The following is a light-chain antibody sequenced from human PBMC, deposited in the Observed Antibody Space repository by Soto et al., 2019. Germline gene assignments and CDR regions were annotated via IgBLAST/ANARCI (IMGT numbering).Light chain of an antibody. CDR2: DAS. CDR1: QSVSSY. V-gene: IGKV3-11*01. J-gene: IGKJ1*01. CDR3: QQRSNWPPWT. Sequence: ILLTQSPNNLSFSPGERATLSCRASQSVSSYLAWYQQKPGQAPRLLIYDASNRATGIPARFSGSGSGTDFTLTISSLEPEDFAVYYCQQRSNWPPWTFGQGTKVDIK.